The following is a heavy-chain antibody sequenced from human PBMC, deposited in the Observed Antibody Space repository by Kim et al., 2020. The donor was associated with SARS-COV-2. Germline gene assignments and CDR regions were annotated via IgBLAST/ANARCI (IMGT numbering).Heavy chain of an antibody. D-gene: IGHD3-16*01. V-gene: IGHV3-33*01. CDR3: ARENDYVWDYYRPLGA. J-gene: IGHJ4*02. CDR1: GFTFSSYA. CDR2: IWYDGNNK. Sequence: GGSLRLSCAASGFTFSSYAMHWVRQAPGKGLEWVAVIWYDGNNKYYVDSVKGRFTISRDNSKNTLYLQMNSLRAEDTAVYYCARENDYVWDYYRPLGAWGEGTLVTVSS.